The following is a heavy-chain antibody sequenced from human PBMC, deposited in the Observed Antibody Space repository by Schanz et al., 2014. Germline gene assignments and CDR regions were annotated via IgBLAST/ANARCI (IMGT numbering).Heavy chain of an antibody. Sequence: QLQLQESGSGLVKPSQTLSLTCAVSGGSISRGFYSWNWIRQPPGRGLEWIGCIYYSGSTYYNPSLKTRVPISIDRSKAHFSRRLNSVTAADTAVYYCAREDRYYHGLDVWGQGTTVTVS. CDR2: IYYSGST. J-gene: IGHJ6*02. CDR1: GGSISRGFYS. CDR3: AREDRYYHGLDV. V-gene: IGHV4-30-2*01.